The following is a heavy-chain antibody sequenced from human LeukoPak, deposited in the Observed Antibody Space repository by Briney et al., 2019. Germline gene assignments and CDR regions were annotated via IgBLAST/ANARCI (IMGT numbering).Heavy chain of an antibody. V-gene: IGHV4-39*01. J-gene: IGHJ5*02. CDR1: GGSISSSSYY. CDR3: ASTYYDSSGYYYTTWFDP. D-gene: IGHD3-22*01. CDR2: IYYSGST. Sequence: SETLSLTCTVSGGSISSSSYYWGWIRQPPGKGLEWIGSIYYSGSTYYNPSLKSRVTISVDTSKNQFSLKLSSVTAADTAVYYCASTYYDSSGYYYTTWFDPWGQGTLVTVPS.